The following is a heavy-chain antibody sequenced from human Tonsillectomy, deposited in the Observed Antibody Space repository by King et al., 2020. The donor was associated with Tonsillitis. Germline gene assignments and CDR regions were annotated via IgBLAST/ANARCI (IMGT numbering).Heavy chain of an antibody. CDR1: GFTFSMYA. Sequence: VQLVESGGGVVQPGRSLRLSCAASGFTFSMYAMHWVRQAPGKGLEWVAVISYDGSNKYYADSVQGRFTISRDGSKNTLYLQMDSLRAEDTAVYYCARGNYYDFSPEDYWGQGTLVSVSS. J-gene: IGHJ4*02. D-gene: IGHD3-22*01. V-gene: IGHV3-30*01. CDR3: ARGNYYDFSPEDY. CDR2: ISYDGSNK.